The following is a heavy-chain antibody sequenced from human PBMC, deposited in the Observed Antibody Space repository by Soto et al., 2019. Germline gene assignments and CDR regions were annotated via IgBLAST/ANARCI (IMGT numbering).Heavy chain of an antibody. CDR1: GFSLTTSGVT. V-gene: IGHV2-5*01. CDR2: IYWNNDQ. D-gene: IGHD3-10*01. J-gene: IGHJ4*02. Sequence: ASGPTLVNPTETLTLTCTFSGFSLTTSGVTVGWIRQPPGKALEWLALIYWNNDQRYSPSLKSRLTITKDTSRNQVVLTMTNMDPLASVTYFGAHSCGRKGVFDYWGEATVVCFSS. CDR3: AHSCGRKGVFDY.